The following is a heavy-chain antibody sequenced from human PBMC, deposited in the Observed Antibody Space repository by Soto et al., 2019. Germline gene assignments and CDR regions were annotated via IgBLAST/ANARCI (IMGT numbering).Heavy chain of an antibody. J-gene: IGHJ6*01. CDR3: AREESSGWNAYYYYGMDV. CDR2: IDYSGST. V-gene: IGHV4-31*03. CDR1: GDSISSGAYY. D-gene: IGHD6-19*01. Sequence: QVQLQESGPGLVKPSQTLSLTCTVSGDSISSGAYYWSWIRQHPGKGLEWIGYIDYSGSTYYNPSLKSRATISVDTSKNQFSLKLSSVTAADTAVYYCAREESSGWNAYYYYGMDVW.